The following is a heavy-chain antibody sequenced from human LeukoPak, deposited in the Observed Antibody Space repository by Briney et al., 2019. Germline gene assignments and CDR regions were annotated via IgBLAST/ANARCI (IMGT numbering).Heavy chain of an antibody. Sequence: SVKVSCKASGGTFSSYAISWVRQAPGQGLEWMGRIIPIFGTANYAQKFQGRVTITTDESTSTAYMELSSLRSEGTAVYYCARDRRESALWFGESAADAFDIWGQGTMVTVSS. CDR2: IIPIFGTA. CDR3: ARDRRESALWFGESAADAFDI. CDR1: GGTFSSYA. J-gene: IGHJ3*02. V-gene: IGHV1-69*05. D-gene: IGHD3-10*01.